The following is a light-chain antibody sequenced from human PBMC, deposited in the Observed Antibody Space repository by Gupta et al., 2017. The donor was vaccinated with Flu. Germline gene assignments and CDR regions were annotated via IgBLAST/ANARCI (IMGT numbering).Light chain of an antibody. CDR3: QQYDNLRGVT. CDR1: QDISNY. CDR2: DAS. V-gene: IGKV1-33*01. J-gene: IGKJ3*01. Sequence: DIQMTQSPSSLSASVGDRVTITCQASQDISNYLNWYQQKPGKAPKVLIYDASELEVGVPSRFSGGGSGTEFSFTISSLQPEDIATYYCQQYDNLRGVTFGPGTKVDIK.